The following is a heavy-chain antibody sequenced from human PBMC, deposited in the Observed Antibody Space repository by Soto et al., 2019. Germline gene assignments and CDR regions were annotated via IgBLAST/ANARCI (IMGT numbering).Heavy chain of an antibody. Sequence: ASVKVSWKSSGHTRTEFSIHVVRQAPGKGLEWMGGFDPEGGEASYAQKWHDRFTVTEDTVTDTAYIELSGLKSDDTAVYYCARRIPCRRAMITNINSDSRGQGTPVTVSS. CDR2: FDPEGGEA. CDR1: GHTRTEFS. D-gene: IGHD3-10*01. J-gene: IGHJ4*02. V-gene: IGHV1-24*01. CDR3: ARRIPCRRAMITNINSDS.